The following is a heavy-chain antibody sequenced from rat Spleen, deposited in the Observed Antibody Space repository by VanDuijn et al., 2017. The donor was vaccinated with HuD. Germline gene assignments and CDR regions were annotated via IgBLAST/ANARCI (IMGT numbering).Heavy chain of an antibody. CDR3: ARHLREASGVMDV. J-gene: IGHJ4*01. V-gene: IGHV2-72*01. CDR2: IWAGGGT. CDR1: GFSLTNYG. Sequence: QVQLKESGPGLVQPSQTLSLTCTVSGFSLTNYGVSWVRQPTGKGLEWMGTIWAGGGTNYNSAVQSRLSISRDTSKSQIFLKMNSLQPEDTGTYYCARHLREASGVMDVWGQGASVTVSS. D-gene: IGHD4-3*01.